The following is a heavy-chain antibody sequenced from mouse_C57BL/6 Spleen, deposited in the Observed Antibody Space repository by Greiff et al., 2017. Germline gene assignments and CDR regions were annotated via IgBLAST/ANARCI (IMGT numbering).Heavy chain of an antibody. CDR3: TKDSSGRAWFAY. D-gene: IGHD3-2*02. CDR1: GFNIKDDY. J-gene: IGHJ3*01. V-gene: IGHV14-4*01. Sequence: VQLQQSGAELVRPGASVKLSCTASGFNIKDDYMHWVKQRPEQGLEWIGWIDPENGDTEYASKFQGKATITADTSSNTAYLQLSSLTSEDTAVYYCTKDSSGRAWFAYWGQGTLVTVSA. CDR2: IDPENGDT.